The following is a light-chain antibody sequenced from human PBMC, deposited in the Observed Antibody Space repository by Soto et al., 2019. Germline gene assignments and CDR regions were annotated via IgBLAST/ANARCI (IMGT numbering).Light chain of an antibody. CDR2: GAS. CDR3: QQYHTWPIT. Sequence: DIVMTQSPGTLSVAPGERVTFSCRASQGVSRKLAWYQHKPGQAPRLLISGASTGATGIPARFSGSGSGTEFTLTISSLQSEDCAIYYCQQYHTWPITFGGGIKVDIK. CDR1: QGVSRK. V-gene: IGKV3-15*01. J-gene: IGKJ4*01.